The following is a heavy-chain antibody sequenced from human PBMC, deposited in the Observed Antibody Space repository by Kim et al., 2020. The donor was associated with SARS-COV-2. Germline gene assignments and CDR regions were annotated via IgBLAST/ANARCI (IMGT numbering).Heavy chain of an antibody. Sequence: SETLSLTCTVSGGSISSYYWSWIRQPPGKGLEWIGYIYYSGSTNYNPSLKSRVTISVDTSKNQFSLKLSSVTAADTAVYYWARGLMYYGSGGAFDIWGQGTMVTVSS. CDR1: GGSISSYY. CDR3: ARGLMYYGSGGAFDI. V-gene: IGHV4-59*01. CDR2: IYYSGST. J-gene: IGHJ3*02. D-gene: IGHD3-10*01.